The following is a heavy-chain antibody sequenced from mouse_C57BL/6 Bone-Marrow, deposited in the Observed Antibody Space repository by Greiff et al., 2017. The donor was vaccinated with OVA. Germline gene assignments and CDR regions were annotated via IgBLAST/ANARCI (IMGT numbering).Heavy chain of an antibody. J-gene: IGHJ4*01. CDR1: EYEFPSHD. CDR3: ASMITTNYAMDY. CDR2: INSDGGST. Sequence: EVQLMESGGGLVQPGESLKLSCESNEYEFPSHDMSWVRKTPEKRLELVAAINSDGGSTYYPDTMERRFIISRDNTKKTLYLQKSSLRSEDTALYYCASMITTNYAMDYWGQGTSVTVSS. V-gene: IGHV5-2*01. D-gene: IGHD2-4*01.